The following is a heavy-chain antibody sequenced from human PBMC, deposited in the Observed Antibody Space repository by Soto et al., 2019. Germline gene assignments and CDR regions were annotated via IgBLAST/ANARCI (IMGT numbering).Heavy chain of an antibody. J-gene: IGHJ4*02. CDR1: GYSISSGYY. D-gene: IGHD3-22*01. CDR2: IYYTGTT. Sequence: SETLSLTCAVSGYSISSGYYWGWIRQPPGKGLEWIGSIYYTGTTHYSPSLQSRVTMSVDTSKNQISLTLTSLTPADTAVYFCARLYTYGYYHFDHWGQGTLVTVPQ. CDR3: ARLYTYGYYHFDH. V-gene: IGHV4-38-2*01.